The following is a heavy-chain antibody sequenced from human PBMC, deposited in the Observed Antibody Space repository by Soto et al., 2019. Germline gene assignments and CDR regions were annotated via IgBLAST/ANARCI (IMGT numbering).Heavy chain of an antibody. Sequence: QVQLVQSGAEVKKPGASVKVSCKASGYTFTSYDINWVRQATGQGREGMGWMNPNSGNTGYAQKFQGRVPMTRNNPISTAYMQLSSLTSEATDVYYCARHYGYYYYDSGSNYGWFDPWGQGTLVTVSS. CDR2: MNPNSGNT. D-gene: IGHD3-10*01. V-gene: IGHV1-8*01. CDR3: ARHYGYYYYDSGSNYGWFDP. CDR1: GYTFTSYD. J-gene: IGHJ5*02.